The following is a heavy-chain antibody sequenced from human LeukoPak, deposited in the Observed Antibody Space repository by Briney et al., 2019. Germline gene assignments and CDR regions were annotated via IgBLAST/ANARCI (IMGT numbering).Heavy chain of an antibody. J-gene: IGHJ4*02. D-gene: IGHD1/OR15-1a*01. CDR1: GFTFSSYA. CDR2: IRFDGSNK. V-gene: IGHV3-30*02. CDR3: AKEGTASKPSDLDY. Sequence: GGSLRLSCAASGFTFSSYAMSWVRQAPGKGLEWVAFIRFDGSNKYYADSVKGRFTISRDNSKNTLYLQMNSLRAEDTAVYYCAKEGTASKPSDLDYWGQGILVTVSS.